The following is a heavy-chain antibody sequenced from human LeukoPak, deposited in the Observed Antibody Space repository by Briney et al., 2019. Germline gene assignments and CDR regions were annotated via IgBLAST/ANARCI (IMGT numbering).Heavy chain of an antibody. Sequence: GASVKVSCKTSGYTFTNYYIHWVRQAPGQGLEWMGRIDPNTGGTKSAKNFQGRVTTTRDTSISTAYMALSGLRSDDTAVYYCASLYDIVGTTVDYWGQGTLVTVSS. D-gene: IGHD1-26*01. CDR3: ASLYDIVGTTVDY. V-gene: IGHV1-2*06. J-gene: IGHJ4*02. CDR2: IDPNTGGT. CDR1: GYTFTNYY.